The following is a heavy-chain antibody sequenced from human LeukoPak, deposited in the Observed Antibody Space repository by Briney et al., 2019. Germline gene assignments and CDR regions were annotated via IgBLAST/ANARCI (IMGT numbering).Heavy chain of an antibody. Sequence: SETLSLTCAVYGGSFSSYYWSWIRQHPGKGLEWIGYIYYSGSTYYNPSLKSRVTISVDTSKNQFSLKLSSLTAADTAVYYCARNSVLLWFGELLPYYFDYWGQGTLVTVSS. CDR2: IYYSGST. D-gene: IGHD3-10*01. CDR3: ARNSVLLWFGELLPYYFDY. CDR1: GGSFSSYY. J-gene: IGHJ4*02. V-gene: IGHV4-59*06.